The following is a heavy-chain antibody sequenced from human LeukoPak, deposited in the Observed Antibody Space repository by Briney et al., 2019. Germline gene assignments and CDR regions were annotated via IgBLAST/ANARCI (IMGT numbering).Heavy chain of an antibody. V-gene: IGHV3-30*18. CDR3: AKGGAGTFDY. Sequence: PGGSLRLSCAASGFTVRSNYMSWVRQAPGKGLEWVAVISYDGSHKYYADSVKGRFTISRDNSKNTLYLQMNSLRAEDTAVYYCAKGGAGTFDYWGQGTLVTVSS. D-gene: IGHD6-13*01. CDR1: GFTVRSNY. CDR2: ISYDGSHK. J-gene: IGHJ4*02.